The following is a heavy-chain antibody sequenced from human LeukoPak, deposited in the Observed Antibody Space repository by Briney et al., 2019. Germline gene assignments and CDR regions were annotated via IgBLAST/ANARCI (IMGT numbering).Heavy chain of an antibody. J-gene: IGHJ5*02. D-gene: IGHD1-26*01. CDR1: GLTIDAYA. Sequence: GRSLSLSRALPGLTIDAYAIQWVRPPPGKSLEWVFLISGDAGSSFYPDTVRARFTWSRANTKTSLSRQLISLRKGQSALFVCVRGSERSGWFDHWGQGTLVTVS. CDR3: VRGSERSGWFDH. V-gene: IGHV3-43*02. CDR2: ISGDAGSS.